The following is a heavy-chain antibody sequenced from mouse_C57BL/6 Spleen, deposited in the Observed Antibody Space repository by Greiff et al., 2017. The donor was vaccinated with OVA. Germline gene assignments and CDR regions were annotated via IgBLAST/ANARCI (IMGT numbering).Heavy chain of an antibody. CDR2: IYPGSGST. CDR3: ARSSNWEAY. D-gene: IGHD4-1*02. Sequence: VQLQQSGPELVKPGASVKLSCKASGYTFTSYWITWVKQRPGQGLEWIGDIYPGSGSTNYNEKFKSKATLTVDTSSSTAYMQLSSLTSEDSAVYYCARSSNWEAYWGQGTTLTVSS. J-gene: IGHJ2*01. V-gene: IGHV1-55*01. CDR1: GYTFTSYW.